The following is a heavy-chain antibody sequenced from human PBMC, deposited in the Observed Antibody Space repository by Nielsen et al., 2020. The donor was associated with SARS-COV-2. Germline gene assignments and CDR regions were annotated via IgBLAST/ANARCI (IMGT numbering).Heavy chain of an antibody. V-gene: IGHV1-2*06. D-gene: IGHD3-22*01. J-gene: IGHJ4*02. CDR1: GYTFTGYY. Sequence: ASVKVSCKASGYTFTGYYMHWVRQAPGQGLEWMGRINPNSGGTNYAQKFQGRVTMTRDTSISTAYMELSRLRSDDTAVYYCARILVWLDYYDSSGYPDYWGQETLVTVSS. CDR3: ARILVWLDYYDSSGYPDY. CDR2: INPNSGGT.